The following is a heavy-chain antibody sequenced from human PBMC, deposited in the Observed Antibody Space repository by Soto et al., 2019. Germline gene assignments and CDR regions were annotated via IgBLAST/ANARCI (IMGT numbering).Heavy chain of an antibody. V-gene: IGHV1-69*13. CDR1: GGTFSSCA. CDR3: ARPGEAAPHYYYYYGMDV. CDR2: IIPIFGTA. D-gene: IGHD6-6*01. Sequence: GASVKVSCKASGGTFSSCAISWVRQAPGQGLEWMGGIIPIFGTANYAQKFQGRVTITADESTSTAYMELSSLRSEDTAVYYCARPGEAAPHYYYYYGMDVWGQGTTVTVSS. J-gene: IGHJ6*02.